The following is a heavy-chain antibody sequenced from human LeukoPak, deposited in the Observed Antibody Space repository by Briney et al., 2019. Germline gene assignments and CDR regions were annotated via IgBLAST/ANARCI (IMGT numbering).Heavy chain of an antibody. D-gene: IGHD5-18*01. J-gene: IGHJ5*02. CDR2: IGVFNGNR. CDR1: GYTFSRYG. CDR3: GRDRLIQLWSQGDWFDP. V-gene: IGHV1-18*01. Sequence: ASVKVSCKTSGYTFSRYGFSWVRQAPGQGLEWIGWIGVFNGNRNYAKSVQGRTTLTADTSTNTTYMELRSLTSDDTAVYFCGRDRLIQLWSQGDWFDPWGQGTLVTVSS.